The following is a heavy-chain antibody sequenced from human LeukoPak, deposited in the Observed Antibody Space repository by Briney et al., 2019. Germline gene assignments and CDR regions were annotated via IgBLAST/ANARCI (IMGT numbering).Heavy chain of an antibody. CDR2: ISSSGSTI. CDR3: ARMYYDILTGYYFDY. CDR1: GFTFGDYY. V-gene: IGHV3-11*01. Sequence: GGSLRLSCAASGFTFGDYYMSWIRQAPGKGLEWVSYISSSGSTIYYADSVKGRFTISRDNAKNSLYLQMNSLRAEDTAVYYCARMYYDILTGYYFDYWGQGTLVTVSS. J-gene: IGHJ4*02. D-gene: IGHD3-9*01.